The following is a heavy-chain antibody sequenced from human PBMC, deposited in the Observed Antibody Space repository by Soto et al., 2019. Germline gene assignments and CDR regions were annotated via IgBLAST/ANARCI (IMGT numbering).Heavy chain of an antibody. D-gene: IGHD2-21*01. CDR2: INQDGSEK. V-gene: IGHV3-7*01. J-gene: IGHJ4*02. CDR3: VRSTMWSIFDY. Sequence: EVQLVESGGGLVQPGGSLRLSCAASAFTFSSYWMNWFRQAQGKGLEWVANINQDGSEKYYVDSVKGRFTISRDNAKNSLSLQMNSLRAEDTAVYYCVRSTMWSIFDYWGQGTLVTVSS. CDR1: AFTFSSYW.